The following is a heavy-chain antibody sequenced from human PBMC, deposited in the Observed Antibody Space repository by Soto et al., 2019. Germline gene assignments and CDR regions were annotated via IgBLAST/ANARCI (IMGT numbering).Heavy chain of an antibody. J-gene: IGHJ4*02. CDR3: ARESEDLTSNFDY. CDR1: GFTFSSYS. V-gene: IGHV3-21*01. CDR2: ISSSSSYI. Sequence: GGSLRLSCAASGFTFSSYSMNWVRQAPGKGLEWVSSISSSSSYIYYADSMKGRFTVSRDNAKNSVYLDMNSLSAEDTAVYYCARESEDLTSNFDYWGQGTLVTVSS.